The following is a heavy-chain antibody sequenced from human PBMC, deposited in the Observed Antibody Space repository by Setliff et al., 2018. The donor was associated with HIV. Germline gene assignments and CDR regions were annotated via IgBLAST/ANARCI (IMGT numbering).Heavy chain of an antibody. D-gene: IGHD3-3*01. CDR1: GGSFSGYY. CDR3: ARTSYNFWGGPDS. CDR2: INHSGST. J-gene: IGHJ4*02. Sequence: SGTLSLTCAVYGGSFSGYYWSWIRQPPGKGLEWIGEINHSGSTNYNPSLKSRVTISLDTSKNRFSLRLSSVSAADTAVYYCARTSYNFWGGPDSWGQGTLVTVSS. V-gene: IGHV4-34*01.